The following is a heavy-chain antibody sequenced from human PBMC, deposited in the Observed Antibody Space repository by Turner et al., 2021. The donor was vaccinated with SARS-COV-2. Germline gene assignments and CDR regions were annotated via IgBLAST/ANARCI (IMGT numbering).Heavy chain of an antibody. CDR1: GYHLTELS. Sequence: VQLVQSGAVVKKPAASVKVSCKISGYHLTELSMYCVRQAARKGLEFMGGFDPEDGETIYAQNYQGIVTMTEDTSTDTAYMELSSLGSEDTAVYFCTTGYQLRVNWSDPWGQGTLVTVSS. D-gene: IGHD2-2*01. CDR2: FDPEDGET. V-gene: IGHV1-24*01. J-gene: IGHJ5*02. CDR3: TTGYQLRVNWSDP.